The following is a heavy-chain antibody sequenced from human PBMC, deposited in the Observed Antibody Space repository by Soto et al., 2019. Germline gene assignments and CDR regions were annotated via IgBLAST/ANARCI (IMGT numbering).Heavy chain of an antibody. CDR2: INAGNGNT. D-gene: IGHD6-13*01. CDR1: GYTFTSYA. Sequence: GASVKVSCKASGYTFTSYAMHWVRQAPGQRLEWMGWINAGNGNTKYSQKFQGRVTITRDTSASTAYMELSSLRSEDTAVYYCARALQQLVTPGWFDPWGQGTLVTVSS. CDR3: ARALQQLVTPGWFDP. J-gene: IGHJ5*02. V-gene: IGHV1-3*01.